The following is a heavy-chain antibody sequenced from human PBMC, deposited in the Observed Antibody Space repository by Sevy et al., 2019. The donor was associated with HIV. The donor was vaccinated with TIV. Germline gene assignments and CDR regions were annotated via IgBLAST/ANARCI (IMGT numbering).Heavy chain of an antibody. V-gene: IGHV3-21*01. CDR1: GFTFSSYS. Sequence: GGSLRLSCAASGFTFSSYSMNWVRQAPGKGLEWVSSISGSRSYIYYADSVKGRFTISRDNAKNSLYLQMNSLRAEDTAVYYCARDGTGFDYWGQGTLVTVSS. CDR3: ARDGTGFDY. J-gene: IGHJ4*02. D-gene: IGHD1-1*01. CDR2: ISGSRSYI.